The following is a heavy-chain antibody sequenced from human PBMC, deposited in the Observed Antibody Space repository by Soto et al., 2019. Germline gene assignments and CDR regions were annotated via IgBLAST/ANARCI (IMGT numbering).Heavy chain of an antibody. CDR1: GGCISRYY. CDR3: ARACSSNSCYDVFDY. CDR2: IYTSGST. D-gene: IGHD2-2*01. V-gene: IGHV4-4*07. Sequence: LCLTCSVSGGCISRYYWRWIRQPAGKGLEWIGRIYTSGSTNYNPSLKSRVTMSVDTSKNQFSLKLSSVTAADTAVYYCARACSSNSCYDVFDYWGQGTLVTVSS. J-gene: IGHJ4*02.